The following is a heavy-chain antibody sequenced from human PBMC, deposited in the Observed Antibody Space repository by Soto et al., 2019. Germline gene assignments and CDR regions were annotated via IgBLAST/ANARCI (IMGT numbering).Heavy chain of an antibody. CDR3: AREGEGGYSGYVGRGVDY. D-gene: IGHD5-12*01. V-gene: IGHV4-31*03. J-gene: IGHJ4*02. Sequence: QVQLQESGPGLVKPSQTLSLTCTVSGGSISSGGYYWSWIRQHPGKGLEWIGYIYYSGSTYYNPSLKSRVTISVDTSKNQFSLKLSSVTAADTAVYYCAREGEGGYSGYVGRGVDYWGQGTLVTVSS. CDR1: GGSISSGGYY. CDR2: IYYSGST.